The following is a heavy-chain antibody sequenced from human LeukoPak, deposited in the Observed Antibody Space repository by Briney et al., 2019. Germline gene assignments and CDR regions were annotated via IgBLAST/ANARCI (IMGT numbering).Heavy chain of an antibody. CDR2: ISYDGSNK. CDR3: ARGGRWLQPIQGAFDY. D-gene: IGHD5-24*01. J-gene: IGHJ4*02. V-gene: IGHV3-30-3*01. CDR1: GFTFSSYA. Sequence: GGSLRLSCAASGFTFSSYAMHWVRQAPGKGLEWVAVISYDGSNKYYADSVKGRFTISRDNSKNTLYLQMNSLRAEDTAVYYCARGGRWLQPIQGAFDYWGQGTLVTVSS.